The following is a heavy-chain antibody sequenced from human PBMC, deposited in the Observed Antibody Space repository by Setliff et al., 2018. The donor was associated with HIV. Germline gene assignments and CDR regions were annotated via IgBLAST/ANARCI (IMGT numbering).Heavy chain of an antibody. Sequence: ASVKVSCKPSGYSFTNHYMHWVRQAPGQGLEWMGVINPTSGSTRNTQKFQGRVAMTRDTSTSTVYMELSSLRSEDTAVYYCASAGAWQRNALDIWGQGTMVTVSS. CDR3: ASAGAWQRNALDI. CDR2: INPTSGST. J-gene: IGHJ3*02. D-gene: IGHD5-12*01. V-gene: IGHV1-46*01. CDR1: GYSFTNHY.